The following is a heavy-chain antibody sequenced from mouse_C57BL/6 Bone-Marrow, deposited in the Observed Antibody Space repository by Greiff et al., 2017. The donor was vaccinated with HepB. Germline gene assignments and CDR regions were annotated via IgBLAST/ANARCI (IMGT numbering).Heavy chain of an antibody. J-gene: IGHJ3*01. V-gene: IGHV8-8*01. CDR3: ARIVGDYGAWFAY. CDR1: GFSLSTFGMG. D-gene: IGHD2-4*01. CDR2: IWWDDAK. Sequence: QVQLQQSGPGILQPSQTLSLTCSFSGFSLSTFGMGVGWIRQPSGKGLEWLAHIWWDDAKYYNPALKSRLTISKDTSKNQVFLKIANVDTADTATYYCARIVGDYGAWFAYWGQGTLVTVSA.